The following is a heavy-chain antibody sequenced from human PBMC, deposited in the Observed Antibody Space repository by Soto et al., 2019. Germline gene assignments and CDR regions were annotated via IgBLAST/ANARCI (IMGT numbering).Heavy chain of an antibody. V-gene: IGHV1-18*01. CDR3: ARDAPRGIDDYYYGMDV. D-gene: IGHD3-16*01. Sequence: ASVKVSCKASGYTFTSYGISWVRQAPGQGLEWMGWISAYNGNTNYAQKLQGRVTMTTDTSTSTAYMELRSLRSDDTAVYYCARDAPRGIDDYYYGMDVWGQGTTVTVSS. CDR1: GYTFTSYG. CDR2: ISAYNGNT. J-gene: IGHJ6*02.